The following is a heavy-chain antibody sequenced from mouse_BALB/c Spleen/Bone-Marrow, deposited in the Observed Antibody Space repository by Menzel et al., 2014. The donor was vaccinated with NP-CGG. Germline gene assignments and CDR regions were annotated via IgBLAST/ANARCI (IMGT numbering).Heavy chain of an antibody. J-gene: IGHJ2*01. CDR2: ILPGSGTA. CDR3: ARASVVPYYFDF. V-gene: IGHV1-9*01. CDR1: GYTFSNYW. Sequence: QVQLQQPGAELMKPGASVMISCKATGYTFSNYWIDWVKQRPGHGLEWIGEILPGSGTANYNEKFKGKATFTADTSSNTAYMQLSSLTSEDSALYYCARASVVPYYFDFWGQGTTLTVSS. D-gene: IGHD1-1*01.